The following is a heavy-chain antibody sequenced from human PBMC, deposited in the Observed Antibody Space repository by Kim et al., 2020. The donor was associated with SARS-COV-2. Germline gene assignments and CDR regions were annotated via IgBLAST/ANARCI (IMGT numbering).Heavy chain of an antibody. CDR1: GGSISSYY. CDR3: ARDLGMTGTARGRAFDI. Sequence: SETLSLTCTVSGGSISSYYWSWIRQPAGKGLEWIGRIYTSGSTNYNPSLKSRGTMTVDTSKNQFSLKLSSVTAADTAVYYFARDLGMTGTARGRAFDIWGQGTMVTVSS. V-gene: IGHV4-4*07. D-gene: IGHD1-7*01. CDR2: IYTSGST. J-gene: IGHJ3*02.